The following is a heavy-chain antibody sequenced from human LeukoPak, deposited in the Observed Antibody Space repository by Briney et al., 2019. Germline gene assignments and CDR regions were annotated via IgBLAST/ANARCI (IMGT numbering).Heavy chain of an antibody. Sequence: GGSLRLSRAASGITLSSYAMHWVRQAPGKGLEWVSLISSGGTDEYYADSVKGRFTISRDNSKNTLYLQLNSLRGEDTAVYYCARDSTYYYDSGSSGPHYFDNWGQGTLVTVSS. V-gene: IGHV3-30*01. D-gene: IGHD3-10*01. CDR2: ISSGGTDE. J-gene: IGHJ4*02. CDR1: GITLSSYA. CDR3: ARDSTYYYDSGSSGPHYFDN.